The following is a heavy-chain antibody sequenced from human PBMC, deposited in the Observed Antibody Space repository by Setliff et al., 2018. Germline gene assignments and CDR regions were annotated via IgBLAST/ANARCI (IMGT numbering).Heavy chain of an antibody. CDR3: ARGFLRYDSGTYYTY. CDR1: GGPFSGYY. CDR2: INHSGGT. J-gene: IGHJ4*02. D-gene: IGHD3-10*01. Sequence: PSETLSLTCAVQGGPFSGYYWSWIRQPPGKGLESIGDINHSGGTDYNPSLKSRVTVSIDTSKNHFSLKLSSVTAADTAVYYCARGFLRYDSGTYYTYWGQRTLVTVSS. V-gene: IGHV4-34*01.